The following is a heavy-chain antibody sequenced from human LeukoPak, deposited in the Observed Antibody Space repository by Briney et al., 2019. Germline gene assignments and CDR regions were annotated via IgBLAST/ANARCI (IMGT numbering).Heavy chain of an antibody. CDR2: IYYSGST. J-gene: IGHJ5*02. Sequence: SQTLSLTCTVSGGSISSYYWSWIRQPPGKGLEWIGYIYYSGSTNYNPSLKSRVTISVDTSKNQFSLKLSSVTAADTAVYYCARESVNGYYGPWGQGTLVTVSS. CDR1: GGSISSYY. V-gene: IGHV4-59*01. CDR3: ARESVNGYYGP. D-gene: IGHD3-9*01.